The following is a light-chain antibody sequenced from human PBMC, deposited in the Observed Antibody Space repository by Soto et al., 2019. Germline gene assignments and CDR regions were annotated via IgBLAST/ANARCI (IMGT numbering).Light chain of an antibody. V-gene: IGKV3-15*01. Sequence: DIVMTQSPATLSVSPGEGATLSCRASQSVHSALAWYQQRPGQTPRLLIYDASTRATGIPDRFSGSGSGTEFTLTISRLQSEDFAIYYCQQYGTWPPLTFGAGTQVEI. J-gene: IGKJ4*01. CDR3: QQYGTWPPLT. CDR1: QSVHSA. CDR2: DAS.